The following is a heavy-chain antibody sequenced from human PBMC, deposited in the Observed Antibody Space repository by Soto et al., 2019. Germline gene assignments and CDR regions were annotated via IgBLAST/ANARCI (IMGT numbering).Heavy chain of an antibody. CDR3: ARERIAVAVYFDY. Sequence: SXTLSLACTVSCGSISSGGYYWSWIRQHPGKGLEWIGYIYSSGSTYYSPSLKSRVTISVDTSKNQFSLKLSSVTAADTAVYYCARERIAVAVYFDYWGQGTLVTVSS. D-gene: IGHD6-19*01. CDR1: CGSISSGGYY. CDR2: IYSSGST. V-gene: IGHV4-31*03. J-gene: IGHJ4*02.